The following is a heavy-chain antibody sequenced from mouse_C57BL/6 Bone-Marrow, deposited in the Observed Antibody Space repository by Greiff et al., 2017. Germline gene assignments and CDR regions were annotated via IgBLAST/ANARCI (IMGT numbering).Heavy chain of an antibody. Sequence: QVQLQQPGAELVKPGASVKLSCKASGYTFTSYWMHWVKQRHGPGLEWIGMIHPNSGSTNYNEKFKSKATLTVDKSSSTAYMQLSSLTSEDSAGYYCARCGLLPSFDYWGQGTTLTVAS. CDR3: ARCGLLPSFDY. V-gene: IGHV1-64*01. J-gene: IGHJ2*01. CDR1: GYTFTSYW. D-gene: IGHD2-3*01. CDR2: IHPNSGST.